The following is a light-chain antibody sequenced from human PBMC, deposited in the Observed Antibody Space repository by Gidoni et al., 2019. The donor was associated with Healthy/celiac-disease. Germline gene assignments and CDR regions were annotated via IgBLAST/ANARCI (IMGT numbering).Light chain of an antibody. CDR1: QSISSW. CDR3: QQYNSYLWT. Sequence: DIQMTHSPSTLSASVGDRVTITCRASQSISSWLAWYQQKPGQAPKLLIYKASSLESGVPPRFSGSGSGTEFTLTISSLQPDDFATYYCQQYNSYLWTFGQGTKVEIK. J-gene: IGKJ1*01. CDR2: KAS. V-gene: IGKV1-5*03.